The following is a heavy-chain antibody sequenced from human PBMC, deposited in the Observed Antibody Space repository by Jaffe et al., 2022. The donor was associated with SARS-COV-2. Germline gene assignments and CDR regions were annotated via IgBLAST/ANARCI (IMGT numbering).Heavy chain of an antibody. CDR3: ARRTSPWELGQGAFDY. Sequence: QVQLQESGPGLVKPSQTLSLTCTVSGGSISSGDYYWSWIRQPPGKGLEWIGYIYYSGSTYYNPSLKSRVTISVDTSKNQFSLKLSSVTAADTAVYYCARRTSPWELGQGAFDYWGQGTLVTVSS. CDR2: IYYSGST. CDR1: GGSISSGDYY. J-gene: IGHJ4*02. V-gene: IGHV4-30-4*01. D-gene: IGHD1-26*01.